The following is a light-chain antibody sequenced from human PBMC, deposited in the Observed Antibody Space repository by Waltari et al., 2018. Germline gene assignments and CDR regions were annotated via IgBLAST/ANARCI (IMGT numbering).Light chain of an antibody. CDR3: QQYNSYWT. Sequence: TQITQSPSTLSASVGATVTITCRASLSIGPWLAWYQQKPGKAPKLLIYRASILQGGVPSRFSGSGSVTDFTLTISGLQPDDFATYYCQQYNSYWTFGQGTKVE. CDR2: RAS. V-gene: IGKV1-5*03. CDR1: LSIGPW. J-gene: IGKJ1*01.